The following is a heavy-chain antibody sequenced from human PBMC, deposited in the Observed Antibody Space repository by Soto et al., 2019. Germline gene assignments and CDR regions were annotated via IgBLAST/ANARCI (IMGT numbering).Heavy chain of an antibody. CDR2: IYYSGST. Sequence: SETLSLTCTVSGGSISSYYWSWIRQPPGKGLEWIGDIYYSGSTNYNPSLKSRVTISVDTSKNQFSLKLSSVTAADTAVYYCARGHGYSSGWYRDWFDPWGQGTLVTVSS. D-gene: IGHD6-19*01. J-gene: IGHJ5*02. V-gene: IGHV4-59*12. CDR3: ARGHGYSSGWYRDWFDP. CDR1: GGSISSYY.